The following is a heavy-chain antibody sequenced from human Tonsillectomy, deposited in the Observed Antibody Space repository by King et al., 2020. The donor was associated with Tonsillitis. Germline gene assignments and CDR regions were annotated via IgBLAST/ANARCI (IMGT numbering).Heavy chain of an antibody. D-gene: IGHD1-26*01. CDR2: SRSNDNTN. CDR3: ARDRGWAFDY. CDR1: GFTFSSFS. Sequence: VQLVESGGGLVQPGGSLRLSCAVSGFTFSSFSVNWVRQAPGKGLEWVSYSRSNDNTNWYADSVKGRFATYTDNAKNSLYLQMNSLGVEDTAVYYCARDRGWAFDYWGLGTLVTVSS. V-gene: IGHV3-48*01. J-gene: IGHJ4*02.